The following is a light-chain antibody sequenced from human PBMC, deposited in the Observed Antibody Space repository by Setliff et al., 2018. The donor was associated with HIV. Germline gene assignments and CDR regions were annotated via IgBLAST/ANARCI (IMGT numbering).Light chain of an antibody. V-gene: IGLV2-23*02. Sequence: QSALTQPASVSGSTGQSITIPCTGTSSDIGGYNSVSWYQQHPDKAPKLMIYDVTKRPSGVSNRFSGSKSGNTASLTISGLQAEDEADYYCCSYADSNTFVFGTGTKGTV. CDR1: SSDIGGYNS. J-gene: IGLJ1*01. CDR2: DVT. CDR3: CSYADSNTFV.